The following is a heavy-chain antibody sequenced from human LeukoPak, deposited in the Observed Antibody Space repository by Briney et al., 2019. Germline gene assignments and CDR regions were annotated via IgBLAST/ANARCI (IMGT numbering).Heavy chain of an antibody. CDR1: GFPLSSYA. CDR2: TSSSDAGT. Sequence: PGGSLRLSCAVSGFPLSSYAMSWVRQAPGKGLEWVSATSSSDAGTYYADSVRGRFTISKDNSKNTLYLQMNSLRAEDTAVYYCARAPYCGGDCPGTYYYYYYYMDVWGKGTTVTVSS. D-gene: IGHD2-21*02. V-gene: IGHV3-23*01. CDR3: ARAPYCGGDCPGTYYYYYYYMDV. J-gene: IGHJ6*03.